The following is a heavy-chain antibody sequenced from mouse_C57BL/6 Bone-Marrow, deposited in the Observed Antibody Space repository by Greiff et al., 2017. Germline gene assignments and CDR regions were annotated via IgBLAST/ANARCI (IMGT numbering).Heavy chain of an antibody. CDR2: IDPSDSYT. CDR1: GYTFTSYW. J-gene: IGHJ2*01. CDR3: ARDYRGYFDY. D-gene: IGHD1-1*02. V-gene: IGHV1-59*01. Sequence: VQLQQPGAELVRPGTSVKLSCKASGYTFTSYWMHWVKQRPGQGLEWIGVIDPSDSYTNYNQKFKGKATLTVDTSSSTAYMQLSSLTSEDSAVYYCARDYRGYFDYWGQGTTLTVSS.